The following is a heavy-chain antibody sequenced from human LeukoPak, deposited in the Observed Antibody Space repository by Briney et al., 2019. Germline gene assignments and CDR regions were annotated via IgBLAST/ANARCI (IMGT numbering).Heavy chain of an antibody. CDR2: IYSGDSDT. V-gene: IGHV5-51*01. Sequence: GESLKISCKGSGYSFTSYWIAWVRQMPGKGLEWMGIIYSGDSDTRYSPSFQGQVTISADKSISTAYLQCSSMKASDTAMYYCARWGIAVAGTSPGFDYWGQGTLVTVSS. CDR3: ARWGIAVAGTSPGFDY. CDR1: GYSFTSYW. J-gene: IGHJ4*02. D-gene: IGHD6-19*01.